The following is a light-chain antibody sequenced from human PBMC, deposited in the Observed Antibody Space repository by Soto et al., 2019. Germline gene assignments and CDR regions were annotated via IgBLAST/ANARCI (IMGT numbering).Light chain of an antibody. Sequence: EIPMTQSPSSLSASVGDRVTITCRAGHTINNYLNLYQQRPGKAPKLLIYAASSLQSGVPSRFRGSRFGTDFTLTITILQPEYFATYFCQQSYSPPPTFGQWTKLEGK. CDR2: AAS. CDR3: QQSYSPPPT. V-gene: IGKV1-39*01. J-gene: IGKJ1*01. CDR1: HTINNY.